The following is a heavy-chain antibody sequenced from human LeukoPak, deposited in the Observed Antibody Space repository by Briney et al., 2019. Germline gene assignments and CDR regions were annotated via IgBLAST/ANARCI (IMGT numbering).Heavy chain of an antibody. CDR1: GFTFSSYE. J-gene: IGHJ4*02. CDR3: AKASAMIVVVSKHFDY. CDR2: ISGSGSTI. Sequence: PGGSLRLSCAASGFTFSSYEMNWVRQAPGKGLEWVSYISGSGSTIYYADSVKGRFTISRDNSKNTLYLQMNSLRAEDTAVYYCAKASAMIVVVSKHFDYWGQGTLVTVSS. D-gene: IGHD3-22*01. V-gene: IGHV3-48*03.